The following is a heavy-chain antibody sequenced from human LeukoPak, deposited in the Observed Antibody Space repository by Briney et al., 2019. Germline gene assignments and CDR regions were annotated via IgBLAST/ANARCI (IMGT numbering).Heavy chain of an antibody. CDR2: MNPNSGNT. Sequence: ASVKVSCKASGGTFSSYAISWVRQATGQGLEWMGWMNPNSGNTGYAQKFQGRVTMTRNTSISTAYMELSSLRSEDTAVYYCARVRTYYYGSGSYAYWGQGTLVTVSS. CDR1: GGTFSSYA. V-gene: IGHV1-8*02. D-gene: IGHD3-10*01. J-gene: IGHJ4*02. CDR3: ARVRTYYYGSGSYAY.